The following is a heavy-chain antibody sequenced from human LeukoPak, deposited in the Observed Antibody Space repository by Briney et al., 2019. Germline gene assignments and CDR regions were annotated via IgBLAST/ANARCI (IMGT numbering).Heavy chain of an antibody. J-gene: IGHJ3*02. Sequence: LGESLKISCKASGYSFTNYWIGWVRQMPGKGLEWIGIIHPGDSDTRITPSFRGQDTISADKSISTAYLQWSSLKASDTAMYYCARHKWDAFDIWGQGTMVTVSS. CDR3: ARHKWDAFDI. V-gene: IGHV5-51*01. CDR2: IHPGDSDT. CDR1: GYSFTNYW. D-gene: IGHD2-8*01.